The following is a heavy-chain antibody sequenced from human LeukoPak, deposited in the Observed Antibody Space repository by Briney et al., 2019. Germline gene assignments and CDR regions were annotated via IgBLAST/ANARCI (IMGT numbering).Heavy chain of an antibody. V-gene: IGHV4-61*08. Sequence: PSETLSLTCTVSGGSISSGDYSWSWIRQPPGKGLEWIGYIYYSGSTNYNPSLKSRVTISVDTSENQFSLKLSSVTAADTAVYYCATGIQLWFPFDYWGQGTLVTVSS. CDR1: GGSISSGDYS. CDR2: IYYSGST. CDR3: ATGIQLWFPFDY. J-gene: IGHJ4*02. D-gene: IGHD5-18*01.